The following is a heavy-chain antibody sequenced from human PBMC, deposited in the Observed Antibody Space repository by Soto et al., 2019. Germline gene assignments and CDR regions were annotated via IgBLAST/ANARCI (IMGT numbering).Heavy chain of an antibody. V-gene: IGHV3-30-3*01. CDR3: ARDSGYSYGPTKLFDY. CDR1: GFTFSSYA. CDR2: ISYDGSNK. Sequence: VGSLRLSCAASGFTFSSYAMHWVRQAPGKGLEWVAVISYDGSNKYYADSVKGRFTISRDNSKNTLYLQMNSPRAEDTAVYYCARDSGYSYGPTKLFDYWGQGTLVTVSS. J-gene: IGHJ4*02. D-gene: IGHD5-18*01.